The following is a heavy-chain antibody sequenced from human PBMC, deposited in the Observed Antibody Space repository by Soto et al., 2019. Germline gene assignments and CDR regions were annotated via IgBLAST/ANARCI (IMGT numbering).Heavy chain of an antibody. D-gene: IGHD6-19*01. J-gene: IGHJ5*02. Sequence: QVQLVQSGAEVKKPGASVKVSCKASGYTFTCYDINWVRQATGQGLEWMGWMNPNSGNTGYAQKFQGRVTMTRNTSISTAYMELSSLRSEDTAVYYCARVDIQGIAVAGTSPWFDPWGQGTLVTVSS. CDR2: MNPNSGNT. V-gene: IGHV1-8*01. CDR3: ARVDIQGIAVAGTSPWFDP. CDR1: GYTFTCYD.